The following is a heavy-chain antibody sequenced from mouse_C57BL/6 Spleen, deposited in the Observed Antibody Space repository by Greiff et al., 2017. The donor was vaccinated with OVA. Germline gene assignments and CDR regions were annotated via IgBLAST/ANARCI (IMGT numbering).Heavy chain of an antibody. CDR1: GFTFSSYG. CDR2: ISSGGSYT. J-gene: IGHJ2*01. Sequence: EVKLVESGGDLVKPGGSLKLSCAASGFTFSSYGMSWVRQTPDKRLEWVATISSGGSYTYYPDSVKGRFTISRDNAKNTLYLQMSSLKSEDTAMYYCARHVYYGSSLYYFDYWGQGTTLTVSS. CDR3: ARHVYYGSSLYYFDY. D-gene: IGHD1-1*01. V-gene: IGHV5-6*01.